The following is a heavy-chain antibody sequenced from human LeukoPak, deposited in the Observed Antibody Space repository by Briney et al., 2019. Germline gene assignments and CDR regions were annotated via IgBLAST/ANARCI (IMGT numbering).Heavy chain of an antibody. J-gene: IGHJ3*02. CDR3: ARRVGATPFRAFDI. CDR1: GGSISSSSYY. Sequence: SETLSLTCTVSGGSISSSSYYWGWIRQPPGKGLEWIGSIYYSGSTYYNPSLKSRVTISVDTSKNQFSLKLSSVTAADTAVYHCARRVGATPFRAFDIWGQGTMVTVSS. V-gene: IGHV4-39*01. D-gene: IGHD1-26*01. CDR2: IYYSGST.